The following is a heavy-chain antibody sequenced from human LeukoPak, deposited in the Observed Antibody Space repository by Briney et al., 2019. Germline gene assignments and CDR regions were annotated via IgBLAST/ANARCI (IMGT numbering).Heavy chain of an antibody. V-gene: IGHV4-4*07. J-gene: IGHJ4*02. Sequence: KPSETLSLTCTVSGGSITGYHWGWIRQSAGKGLEWIGRLHTSGSGSATFNPSLQSRVTVSIDKSKNQFSLNLISVTAADTAVYYCAREPAGVPEYYFDYWGQGTLVTVSS. CDR1: GGSITGYH. CDR2: LHTSGSGSA. CDR3: AREPAGVPEYYFDY.